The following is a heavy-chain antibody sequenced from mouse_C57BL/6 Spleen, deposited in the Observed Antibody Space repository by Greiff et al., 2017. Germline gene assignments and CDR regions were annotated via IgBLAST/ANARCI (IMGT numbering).Heavy chain of an antibody. V-gene: IGHV1-7*01. Sequence: VQLQQSGAELAKPGASVKLSCKASGFTFTSYWMHWVKQRPGQGLEWIGYINPSSGYTKYNQKFKDKAPLTADKSSSTAYMQLSSLTYEDSAVYYCAREGSSSGSVLDYWGQGTTVTVSA. CDR3: AREGSSSGSVLDY. J-gene: IGHJ2*01. CDR1: GFTFTSYW. CDR2: INPSSGYT. D-gene: IGHD3-2*02.